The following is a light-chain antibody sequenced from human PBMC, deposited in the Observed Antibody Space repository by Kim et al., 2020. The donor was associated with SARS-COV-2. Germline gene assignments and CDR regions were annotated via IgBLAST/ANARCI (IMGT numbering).Light chain of an antibody. CDR3: VSWDSSLSGAV. Sequence: GQKVTIACSGNRSNIGNNYVSWYQHLPGTAPKLLIYDSDKRPSRIPDRFSGSKSGTSATLDITDLQTGDEADYYCVSWDSSLSGAVFGGGTQLTVL. J-gene: IGLJ7*01. CDR2: DSD. CDR1: RSNIGNNY. V-gene: IGLV1-51*01.